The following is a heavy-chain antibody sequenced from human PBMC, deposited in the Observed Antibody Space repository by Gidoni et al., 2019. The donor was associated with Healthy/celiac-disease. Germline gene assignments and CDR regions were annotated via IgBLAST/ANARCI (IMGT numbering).Heavy chain of an antibody. Sequence: EVQLLESGGGLVQPGGSLRPSCAASGFTFSSYAMSWARQAPGKGLEWVSAIGGSGGSTYYAGSVKGRFTISRDNSKNTLYLQMNGLRAEDTAVYYCAYVWIAAAGADYWGQGTLITVSS. V-gene: IGHV3-23*01. D-gene: IGHD6-13*01. CDR1: GFTFSSYA. CDR3: AYVWIAAAGADY. J-gene: IGHJ4*02. CDR2: IGGSGGST.